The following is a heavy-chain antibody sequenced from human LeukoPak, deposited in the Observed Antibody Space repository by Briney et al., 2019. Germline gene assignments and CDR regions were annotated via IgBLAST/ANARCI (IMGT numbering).Heavy chain of an antibody. J-gene: IGHJ3*01. Sequence: GESLKISCKVSVYSFTSYCIGWVRQMPGKGLEWMGIIYPGDSGPTYSLSFQGQVTISVDKSINTAYLQWSSLQASDTAMYYCGMSGDRVPLQDDVFDVWGQGTMVTVST. CDR3: GMSGDRVPLQDDVFDV. D-gene: IGHD1-26*01. V-gene: IGHV5-51*01. CDR1: VYSFTSYC. CDR2: IYPGDSGP.